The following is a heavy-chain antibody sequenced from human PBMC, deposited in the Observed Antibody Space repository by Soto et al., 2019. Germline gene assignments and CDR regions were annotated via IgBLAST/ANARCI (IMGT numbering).Heavy chain of an antibody. CDR1: GFTFSTYA. CDR3: AKGGGTPPSKVIMITFISHAFDI. J-gene: IGHJ3*02. Sequence: PGGSLRLSCAASGFTFSTYAMSWVRQAPEKGLEWVSAISGSGGSTYYADSVKGRFTISRDNSKNTLYLQMNSLGAEDTAVYYCAKGGGTPPSKVIMITFISHAFDIWGQGTMVTVSS. D-gene: IGHD3-16*01. CDR2: ISGSGGST. V-gene: IGHV3-23*01.